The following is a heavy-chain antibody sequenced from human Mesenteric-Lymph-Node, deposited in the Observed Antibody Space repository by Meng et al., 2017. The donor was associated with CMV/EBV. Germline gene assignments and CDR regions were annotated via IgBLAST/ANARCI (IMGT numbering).Heavy chain of an antibody. J-gene: IGHJ4*02. Sequence: GESLKISCAASGLTFSIYEMNWVRQAPGKGLEWVSYITSTGSNMYYADSVKGRFTISRDNAKNSLYLQMNSLRAEDTAVYYCARDYYRKLRDGDVDYWGQGTLVTVSS. D-gene: IGHD4-11*01. CDR3: ARDYYRKLRDGDVDY. CDR1: GLTFSIYE. V-gene: IGHV3-48*03. CDR2: ITSTGSNM.